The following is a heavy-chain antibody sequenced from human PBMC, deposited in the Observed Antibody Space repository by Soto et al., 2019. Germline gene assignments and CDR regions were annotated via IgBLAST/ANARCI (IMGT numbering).Heavy chain of an antibody. J-gene: IGHJ5*02. Sequence: QVQLQESGPGLVKPSETLSLTCTVSGGSISSYYWSWIRQPPGKGLEWIGYIYYSGSTNYNPSLKSRVTISVDTSKNQFSLKLSSVTAADTAVYYCARVDYYDSSGYIQNWFDPWGQGTLVTVSS. CDR2: IYYSGST. V-gene: IGHV4-59*01. CDR3: ARVDYYDSSGYIQNWFDP. D-gene: IGHD3-22*01. CDR1: GGSISSYY.